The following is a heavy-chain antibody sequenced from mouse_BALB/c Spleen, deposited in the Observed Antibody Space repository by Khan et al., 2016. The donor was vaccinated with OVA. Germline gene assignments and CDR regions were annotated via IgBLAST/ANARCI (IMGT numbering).Heavy chain of an antibody. CDR2: INPYNGAT. Sequence: IQLVQSGPGLVKPGTSVKMSCKASGYTFTNYLIHWVKQKPGQGLEWIGYINPYNGATKYNEKFKGTATLTSDKSSITAYMELSSLTSEDSAVXSCARGNGTSYYFDYWGHGTTLTVSS. CDR3: ARGNGTSYYFDY. J-gene: IGHJ2*01. V-gene: IGHV1S136*01. D-gene: IGHD3-3*01. CDR1: GYTFTNYL.